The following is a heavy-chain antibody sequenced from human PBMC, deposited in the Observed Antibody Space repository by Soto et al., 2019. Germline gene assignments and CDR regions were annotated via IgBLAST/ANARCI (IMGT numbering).Heavy chain of an antibody. CDR1: GYTFIIYG. J-gene: IGHJ4*02. D-gene: IGHD3-10*01. CDR2: ISASNGNT. CDR3: ARDLDGSGSYFTDY. V-gene: IGHV1-18*01. Sequence: ASVKVSCKASGYTFIIYGINWVRQAPGQGPEWMGWISASNGNTKYAQNLQGRVTMTTDTSTSTAYMELRSLRSDDTAVYYCARDLDGSGSYFTDYWGQGTLVTVSS.